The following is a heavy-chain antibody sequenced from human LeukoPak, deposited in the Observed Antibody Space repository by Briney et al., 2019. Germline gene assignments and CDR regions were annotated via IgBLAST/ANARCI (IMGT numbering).Heavy chain of an antibody. V-gene: IGHV3-20*04. CDR1: GFTFDDYG. J-gene: IGHJ4*02. CDR2: INWNGGST. Sequence: PGGSLRLSCAASGFTFDDYGMSWVRQAPGKGLEWVSGINWNGGSTGYADSVKGRFTISRDNAKDSLYLQMNSLRAEDTALYYCARGYKGSPYFDYWGQGTLVTVSS. D-gene: IGHD2-2*02. CDR3: ARGYKGSPYFDY.